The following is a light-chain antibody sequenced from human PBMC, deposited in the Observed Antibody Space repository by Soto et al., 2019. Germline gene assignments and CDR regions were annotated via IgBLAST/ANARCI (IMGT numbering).Light chain of an antibody. CDR1: QGISNY. Sequence: DIQMTHSPSSLSASVLYIVTITCRSSQGISNYLAWYQQKPGKVPKLLIYAASTLQSGVPSRFSGSGSGTDFTLTISSLQAEDVAVYYCQQYYSTPPNNFGQGTRLEIK. J-gene: IGKJ5*01. CDR2: AAS. V-gene: IGKV1-27*01. CDR3: QQYYSTPPNN.